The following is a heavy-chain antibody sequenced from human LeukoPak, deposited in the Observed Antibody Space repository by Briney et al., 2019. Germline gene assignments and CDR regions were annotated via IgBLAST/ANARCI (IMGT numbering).Heavy chain of an antibody. V-gene: IGHV3-48*04. CDR1: GFTFSSYS. D-gene: IGHD4-23*01. CDR2: ISSSSSTI. J-gene: IGHJ4*02. Sequence: GGSLRLSCAASGFTFSSYSMNWVRQAPGKGLEWVSYISSSSSTIYYADSVKGRFTISRDNAKNSLYLQMNSLRAEDTAVYYCARDFPYGGNFFDYWGQGTLVTVSS. CDR3: ARDFPYGGNFFDY.